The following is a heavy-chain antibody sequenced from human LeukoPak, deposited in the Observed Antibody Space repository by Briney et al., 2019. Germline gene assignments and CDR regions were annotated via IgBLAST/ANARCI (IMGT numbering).Heavy chain of an antibody. CDR1: AFTFVSYS. V-gene: IGHV3-48*01. J-gene: IGHJ4*02. Sequence: GGSLRLSCTASAFTFVSYSMNWVRQAPGKGLEWVSYISTSSSTIYYADSVKGRFTISRDNAKNTLYLQMNSLRAEDTAVYYCARVYYGSGSPTYYFDYWGQGTLVTVSS. CDR3: ARVYYGSGSPTYYFDY. D-gene: IGHD3-10*01. CDR2: ISTSSSTI.